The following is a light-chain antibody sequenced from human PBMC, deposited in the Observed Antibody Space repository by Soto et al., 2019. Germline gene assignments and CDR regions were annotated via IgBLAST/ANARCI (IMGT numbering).Light chain of an antibody. V-gene: IGKV3-15*01. CDR3: QQYSSHST. J-gene: IGKJ1*01. Sequence: EIVRTQSPATLSVTQGERATLSFRASQSLRSNLAWYQQRPGQAPRLLIYGASTRATGILARFSGSGSGTEFTLTISSLQPDDFATYYCQQYSSHSTFGQGTKVDIK. CDR2: GAS. CDR1: QSLRSN.